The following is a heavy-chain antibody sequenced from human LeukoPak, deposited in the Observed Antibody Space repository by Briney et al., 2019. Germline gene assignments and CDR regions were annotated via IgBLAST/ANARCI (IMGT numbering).Heavy chain of an antibody. CDR2: IVPSVNAI. D-gene: IGHD4-17*01. CDR1: GFTFSSYS. Sequence: SGGSLRLSCAASGFTFSSYSMNWVRQAPGKGLEWVSTIVPSVNAIYHADSVRGRFTISRDNAKNSLYLQMNSLRADDTAVCYCARDLFLNGDYHSFDYWGQGTLVTVSS. CDR3: ARDLFLNGDYHSFDY. V-gene: IGHV3-21*01. J-gene: IGHJ4*02.